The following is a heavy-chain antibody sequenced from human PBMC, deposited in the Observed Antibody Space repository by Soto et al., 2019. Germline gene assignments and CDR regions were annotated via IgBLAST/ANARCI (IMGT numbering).Heavy chain of an antibody. D-gene: IGHD2-2*01. CDR1: GGSISSSSYY. J-gene: IGHJ4*02. V-gene: IGHV4-39*01. Sequence: QLQLQESGPGLVKPSETLSLTCTVSGGSISSSSYYWGWIRQPPGKGLEWIGSIYYSGSTYYNPSLKSRVTISVDTSKNQFSLKLSSVTAADTAVYYCARHVSDIDCASCYHIIYFDYWGQGTLVTVSS. CDR2: IYYSGST. CDR3: ARHVSDIDCASCYHIIYFDY.